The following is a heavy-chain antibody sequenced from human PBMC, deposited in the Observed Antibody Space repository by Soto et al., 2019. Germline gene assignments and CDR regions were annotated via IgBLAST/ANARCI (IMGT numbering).Heavy chain of an antibody. CDR3: AKDLLTEPPFTFGGVSAYLFDY. V-gene: IGHV3-23*01. D-gene: IGHD3-16*01. CDR2: ISGSGGST. J-gene: IGHJ4*02. CDR1: GFTFSSYA. Sequence: EVQLLESGGGLVQPGGSLRLSCAASGFTFSSYAMSWVRQAPGKGLEWVSAISGSGGSTYYADSVKGRFTISRDNSKNSLYLQMNRLRGEDTAVYYSAKDLLTEPPFTFGGVSAYLFDYWGQGTLVTVSS.